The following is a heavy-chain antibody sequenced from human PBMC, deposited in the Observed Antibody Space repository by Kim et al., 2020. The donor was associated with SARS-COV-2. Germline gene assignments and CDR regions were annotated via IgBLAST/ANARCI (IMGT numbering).Heavy chain of an antibody. J-gene: IGHJ6*02. V-gene: IGHV3-9*01. CDR3: AKDSLYYYGMDV. Sequence: GYAASLKGRFTISRDNAKNSLYLQMNSLRAEDTALYYCAKDSLYYYGMDVWGQGTTVTVSS.